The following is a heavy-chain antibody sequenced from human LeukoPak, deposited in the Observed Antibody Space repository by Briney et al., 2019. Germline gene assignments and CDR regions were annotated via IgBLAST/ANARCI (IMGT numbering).Heavy chain of an antibody. CDR1: GFTFSNAW. D-gene: IGHD3-22*01. J-gene: IGHJ4*02. V-gene: IGHV3-15*01. Sequence: GGSLRLSCAASGFTFSNAWMSWVRQAPGKGLEWVGRIKSKTDGGTTDYAAPVKGRFTISRDDSKNTLYLQMNSLRAEDTAVYYCAKDQFDYYDSSGPDYWGQGTLVTVSS. CDR2: IKSKTDGGTT. CDR3: AKDQFDYYDSSGPDY.